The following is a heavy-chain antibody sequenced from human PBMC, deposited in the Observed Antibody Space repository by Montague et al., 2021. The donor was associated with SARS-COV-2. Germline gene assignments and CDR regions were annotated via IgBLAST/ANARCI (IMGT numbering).Heavy chain of an antibody. Sequence: SLRLSCAASGFIFSNFAFHWVRQAPGKGLEWVAIITYDGIDKFYADSVKGRFTISRDNSKNTLYLRMNSLTPEDTAVYYCARDRAPPDYGDAFDLWGQGTVVTVSS. CDR3: ARDRAPPDYGDAFDL. V-gene: IGHV3-30*04. J-gene: IGHJ3*01. D-gene: IGHD4/OR15-4a*01. CDR1: GFIFSNFA. CDR2: ITYDGIDK.